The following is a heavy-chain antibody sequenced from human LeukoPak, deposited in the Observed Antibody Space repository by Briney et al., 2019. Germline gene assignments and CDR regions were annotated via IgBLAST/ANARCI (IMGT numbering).Heavy chain of an antibody. D-gene: IGHD5-12*01. CDR2: IYYSGST. V-gene: IGHV4-59*01. Sequence: SETLSLTCTVSGGSISSYYWSWIRQPPGKGLEWIGYIYYSGSTNYNPSLKSRVTISVDTSKNQFSLKLSSGTAADTAVYYCARGSGRVDYWGQGTLVTVSS. J-gene: IGHJ4*02. CDR3: ARGSGRVDY. CDR1: GGSISSYY.